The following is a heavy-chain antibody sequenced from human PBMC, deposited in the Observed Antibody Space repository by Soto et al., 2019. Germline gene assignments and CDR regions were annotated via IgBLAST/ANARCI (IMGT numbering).Heavy chain of an antibody. J-gene: IGHJ4*02. CDR2: IYYSGST. V-gene: IGHV4-31*03. CDR1: GGSISSGGYY. D-gene: IGHD6-13*01. CDR3: ARVNSSSWLYYFDY. Sequence: SETLSLTCTVSGGSISSGGYYWSWIRQHPGKGLEWIGYIYYSGSTYYNPSLKSRVTISVDTSKNQFSLKLSSVTAADTAVYYCARVNSSSWLYYFDYWGQGTLVTVSS.